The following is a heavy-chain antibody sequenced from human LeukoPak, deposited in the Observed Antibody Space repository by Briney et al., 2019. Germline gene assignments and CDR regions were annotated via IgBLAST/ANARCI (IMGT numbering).Heavy chain of an antibody. CDR1: GFTFNSYS. CDR3: ASQQWLVPPFDY. V-gene: IGHV3-48*01. D-gene: IGHD6-19*01. J-gene: IGHJ4*02. Sequence: GGSLRFSCAASGFTFNSYSMNWVRQAPRKGLEWDSYISSSSSTIYYADSVKGRVTISRDNAKNSLYLQMNSLRAEDTAVYYCASQQWLVPPFDYWGQGTLVTVSS. CDR2: ISSSSSTI.